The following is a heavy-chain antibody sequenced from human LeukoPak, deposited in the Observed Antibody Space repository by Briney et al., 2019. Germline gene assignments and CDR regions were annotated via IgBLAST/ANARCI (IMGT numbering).Heavy chain of an antibody. Sequence: SETLSLTCAVYGGSFSGYYWSWIRQPPGKGLEWIGEINHSGSTNYNPSLKSRVTMSVDTSKNQFSLKLSSVTAADTAVYYCARDQGSGYAYGMDVWGQGTTVTVSS. CDR2: INHSGST. D-gene: IGHD5-12*01. J-gene: IGHJ6*02. CDR1: GGSFSGYY. CDR3: ARDQGSGYAYGMDV. V-gene: IGHV4-34*01.